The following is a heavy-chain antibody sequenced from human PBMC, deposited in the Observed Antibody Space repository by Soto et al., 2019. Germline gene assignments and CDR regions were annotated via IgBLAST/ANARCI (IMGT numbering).Heavy chain of an antibody. CDR3: ARDDTRAGYDY. Sequence: QVQLQESGPGLVKPSQTLSLTCTVSGGSITTGGYYWSWIRQHPGKGLEWIGYIYYSGSTSYNPSLKSRITMSVDTSKNQFSLKLNSVTAADTAVYHCARDDTRAGYDYWGQGTLVTVS. J-gene: IGHJ4*02. D-gene: IGHD5-18*01. CDR1: GGSITTGGYY. CDR2: IYYSGST. V-gene: IGHV4-31*03.